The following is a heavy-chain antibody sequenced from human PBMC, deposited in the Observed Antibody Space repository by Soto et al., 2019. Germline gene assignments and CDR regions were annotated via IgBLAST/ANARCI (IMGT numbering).Heavy chain of an antibody. V-gene: IGHV1-69*04. J-gene: IGHJ6*02. CDR1: GGTFSSYT. CDR3: AREGYDILTGPAIYGMDV. CDR2: IIPILGIA. Sequence: CRASGGTFSSYTSSWVRQAPGKGLEWMGRIIPILGIANYAQKLQGRVTMTTDTSTSTAYMELRSLRSDDTAVYYCAREGYDILTGPAIYGMDVWGLGTTVTVSS. D-gene: IGHD3-9*01.